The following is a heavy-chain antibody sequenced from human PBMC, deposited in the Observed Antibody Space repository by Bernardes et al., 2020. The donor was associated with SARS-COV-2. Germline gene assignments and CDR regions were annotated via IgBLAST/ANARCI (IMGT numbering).Heavy chain of an antibody. V-gene: IGHV3-74*01. Sequence: SLRLSCAASGFSASGYWMHWVRQAPGKGLVWVSRIKGDGSETSYADSVKGRFTIFRDNAQNKMFLQMNGLSVEDTAVYFCVRGNSGYGRFDCWGQGTLVTVSS. CDR3: VRGNSGYGRFDC. CDR2: IKGDGSET. CDR1: GFSASGYW. J-gene: IGHJ4*02. D-gene: IGHD5-12*01.